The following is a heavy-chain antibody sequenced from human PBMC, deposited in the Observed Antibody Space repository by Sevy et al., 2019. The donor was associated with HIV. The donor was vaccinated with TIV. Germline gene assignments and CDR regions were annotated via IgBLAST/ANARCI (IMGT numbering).Heavy chain of an antibody. CDR1: GFTFRSYW. CDR3: ARDPGSYYYDSSGYYYDY. Sequence: GESLKISCAASGFTFRSYWMSWVRQAPGKGLEWVANIKQDGSEKYYVDSVKGRFTISRDNAKNSLYLQMNSLRAEDTAVYYCARDPGSYYYDSSGYYYDYWGQGTLVTVSS. D-gene: IGHD3-22*01. J-gene: IGHJ4*02. CDR2: IKQDGSEK. V-gene: IGHV3-7*01.